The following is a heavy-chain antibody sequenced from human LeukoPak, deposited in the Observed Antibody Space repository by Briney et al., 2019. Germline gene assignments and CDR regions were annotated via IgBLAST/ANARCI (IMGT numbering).Heavy chain of an antibody. Sequence: ASVKVSCKASGYTFTLYGVTWVRQAPGQGLEWLGWISAYNGNTNYAQKFQGRVTMTRDTSTSTVYMELSSLRSEDTAVYYCARDWGYSYGIDGYWGQGTLVTVSS. J-gene: IGHJ4*02. V-gene: IGHV1-18*01. CDR1: GYTFTLYG. D-gene: IGHD5-18*01. CDR2: ISAYNGNT. CDR3: ARDWGYSYGIDGY.